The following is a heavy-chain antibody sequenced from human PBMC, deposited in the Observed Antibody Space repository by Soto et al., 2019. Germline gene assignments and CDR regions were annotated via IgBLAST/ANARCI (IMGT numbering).Heavy chain of an antibody. D-gene: IGHD3-10*01. CDR1: GFTFSSYG. Sequence: PGGSLRLSCAASGFTFSSYGMHWVRQAPGKGLEWVAVIWYDGSNKYYADSVKGRFTISRDNSKNTLYLQMNSLRAEDTAVYYCARDDSVLLWFGESYYFDYWGQGTLVTVSS. CDR3: ARDDSVLLWFGESYYFDY. CDR2: IWYDGSNK. J-gene: IGHJ4*02. V-gene: IGHV3-33*01.